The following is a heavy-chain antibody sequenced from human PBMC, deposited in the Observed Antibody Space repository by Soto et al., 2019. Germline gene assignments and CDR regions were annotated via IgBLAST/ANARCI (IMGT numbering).Heavy chain of an antibody. J-gene: IGHJ5*02. D-gene: IGHD6-19*01. CDR1: GGSISSYY. V-gene: IGHV4-59*01. CDR2: IYYSGST. Sequence: QVQLQESGPGLVKPSETLSLTCTVSGGSISSYYWSWIRQPPGKGLEWIGYIYYSGSTNYNPSLKSRVTISVDTSKNQFSLKLSSVTAADTAVYYCASLAGYSSGWNDWFDPWGQGTLVTVSS. CDR3: ASLAGYSSGWNDWFDP.